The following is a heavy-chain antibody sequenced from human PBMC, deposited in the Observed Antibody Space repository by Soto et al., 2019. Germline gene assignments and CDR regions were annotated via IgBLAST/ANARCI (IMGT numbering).Heavy chain of an antibody. CDR2: ISSSSSTI. CDR1: GFTFSTYA. D-gene: IGHD3-9*01. J-gene: IGHJ5*02. Sequence: PGGSMRLSCAASGFTFSTYAMNWVRQPPGKGLEWVSYISSSSSTIYYADSVKGRFTVSRDNAKNSLYLQMNSLRAEDTAVYYCAREADILHWFDPWGQGTLVTVSS. CDR3: AREADILHWFDP. V-gene: IGHV3-48*01.